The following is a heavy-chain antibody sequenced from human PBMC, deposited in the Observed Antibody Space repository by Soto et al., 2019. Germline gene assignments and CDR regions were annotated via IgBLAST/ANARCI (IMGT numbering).Heavy chain of an antibody. CDR3: ARATIVVVTAIPNWYFDL. V-gene: IGHV3-11*01. CDR2: ISSSGSTI. CDR1: GFTFSDYY. J-gene: IGHJ2*01. D-gene: IGHD2-21*02. Sequence: QVQLVESGGGLVKPGGSLRLSCAASGFTFSDYYMSWIRQAPGKGLEWVSYISSSGSTIYYADSVKGRFTISRDNAKNSXXLQMNSLRAEDTAVYYCARATIVVVTAIPNWYFDLWGRGTLVTVSS.